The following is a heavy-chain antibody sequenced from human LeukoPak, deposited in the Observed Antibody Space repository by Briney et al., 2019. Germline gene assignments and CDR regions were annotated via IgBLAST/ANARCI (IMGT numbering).Heavy chain of an antibody. D-gene: IGHD1-1*01. Sequence: GGSLRLSCAASGFTFSSYSMSWLRQAPGKGLEWISYITSSSSTIYYADSVKGRFTISRDNAKNSLYLQMNSLRHEDTAVYYGARRVSTGIVYSWFDPGGREPLVTVPS. V-gene: IGHV3-48*02. J-gene: IGHJ5*02. CDR2: ITSSSSTI. CDR3: ARRVSTGIVYSWFDP. CDR1: GFTFSSYS.